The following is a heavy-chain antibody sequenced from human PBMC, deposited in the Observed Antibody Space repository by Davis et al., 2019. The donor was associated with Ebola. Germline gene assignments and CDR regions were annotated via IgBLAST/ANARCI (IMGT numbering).Heavy chain of an antibody. CDR3: ARRADY. CDR2: ISGSGGST. V-gene: IGHV3-23*01. Sequence: EGSLRLSCTDSVITFSSYAMTWVRQAPGKGLEWVSAISGSGGSTYYADSVKGRFTISRDNSKKTLYLQMNSLRAEDTAVYYCARRADYGGQGTLVTVSS. CDR1: VITFSSYA. J-gene: IGHJ4*02.